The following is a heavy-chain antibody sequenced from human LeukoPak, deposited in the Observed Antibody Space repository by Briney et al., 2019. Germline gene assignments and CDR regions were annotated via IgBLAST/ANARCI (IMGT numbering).Heavy chain of an antibody. V-gene: IGHV4-61*02. CDR2: IYTSGST. Sequence: PSETLSLTCTVSGGSISSGSYYWSWIRQPAGKGLEWIGSIYTSGSTNYNPSLKSRVTISVDTSKNQFSLKLSSVTAADTAVYYCARGCSSTSCYTGYFDLWGRGTLVTVSS. CDR1: GGSISSGSYY. J-gene: IGHJ2*01. D-gene: IGHD2-2*02. CDR3: ARGCSSTSCYTGYFDL.